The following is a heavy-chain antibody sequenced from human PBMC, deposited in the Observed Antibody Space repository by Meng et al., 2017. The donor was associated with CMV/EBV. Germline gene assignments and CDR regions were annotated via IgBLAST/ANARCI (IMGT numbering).Heavy chain of an antibody. CDR1: GFTFSSYE. V-gene: IGHV3-48*03. CDR2: ISSSGSTI. Sequence: GGSLRLSCAASGFTFSSYEMNWVRQAPGKGLEWVSYISSSGSTIYYADSVKGRFTISRDNAKNSLYLQMNSLRAEDTAVYYCARVAARRKYYFDYWGQGTLVTVSS. D-gene: IGHD6-6*01. J-gene: IGHJ4*02. CDR3: ARVAARRKYYFDY.